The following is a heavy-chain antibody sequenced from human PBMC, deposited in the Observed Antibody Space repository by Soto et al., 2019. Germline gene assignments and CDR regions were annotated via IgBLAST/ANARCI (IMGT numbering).Heavy chain of an antibody. CDR2: INSTSSTR. V-gene: IGHV3-48*04. CDR3: ARERRWTTVPKINYYYGMDV. J-gene: IGHJ6*02. Sequence: GACPGLAYPASGLTFSSHIMNWVRQATGKGLEWLSYINSTSSTRYYANSVKGRITISRDNANNSLYLQMNSLRAEDTAVYYCARERRWTTVPKINYYYGMDVWGQGTTVSVS. D-gene: IGHD4-17*01. CDR1: GLTFSSHI.